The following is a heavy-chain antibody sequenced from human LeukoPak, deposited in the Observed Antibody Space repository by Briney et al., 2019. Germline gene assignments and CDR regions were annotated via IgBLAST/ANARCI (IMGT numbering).Heavy chain of an antibody. V-gene: IGHV4-61*02. CDR1: GGSISSGSYY. CDR3: ARDVTTMIVVAPGAFDI. J-gene: IGHJ3*02. Sequence: SETLSLTCTVSGGSISSGSYYWSWIRQPAGKGLEWIGRIYTSGSTNYNPSLKSRVTISVDTSKNQFSLKLSSVIAADTAVYYCARDVTTMIVVAPGAFDIWGQGTMVTVSS. D-gene: IGHD3-22*01. CDR2: IYTSGST.